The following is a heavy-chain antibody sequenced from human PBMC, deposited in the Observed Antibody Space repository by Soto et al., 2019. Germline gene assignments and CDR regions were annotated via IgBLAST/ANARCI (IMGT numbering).Heavy chain of an antibody. Sequence: EVQLVESGGGLVQPGGSLRLSCAASGFTFSSYSMNWVRQAPGKGLEWISYISTSSSTIYYADSVKGRFTISRDNAKTSLYLHMNSLGVEDTAVYYCARRAVWGQGTTVTVS. V-gene: IGHV3-48*01. J-gene: IGHJ6*02. CDR1: GFTFSSYS. CDR3: ARRAV. CDR2: ISTSSSTI.